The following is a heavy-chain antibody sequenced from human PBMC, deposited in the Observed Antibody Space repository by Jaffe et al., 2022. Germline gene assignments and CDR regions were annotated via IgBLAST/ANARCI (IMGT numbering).Heavy chain of an antibody. J-gene: IGHJ4*02. D-gene: IGHD5-12*01. CDR1: GGSISSGSYY. CDR3: ARVALRGDYFDY. CDR2: IYTSGST. V-gene: IGHV4-61*02. Sequence: QVQLQESGPGLVKPSQTLSLTCTVSGGSISSGSYYWSWIRQPAGKGLEWIGRIYTSGSTNYNPSLKSRVTISVDTSKNQFSLKLSSVTAADTAVYYCARVALRGDYFDYWGQGTLVTVSS.